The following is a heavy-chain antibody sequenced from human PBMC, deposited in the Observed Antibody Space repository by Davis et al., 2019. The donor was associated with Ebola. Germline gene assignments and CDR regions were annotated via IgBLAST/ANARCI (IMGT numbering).Heavy chain of an antibody. Sequence: GESLKISCAASGFTFSHFGMHWVRQAPGKGLEWVAVISYDGSDKYYADSVKGRFTISRDNSKNTLYLQMNSLRAEDTAVYYCAKDMSGSYLDPWGQGTLVTVSS. D-gene: IGHD1-26*01. J-gene: IGHJ5*02. CDR3: AKDMSGSYLDP. V-gene: IGHV3-30*18. CDR2: ISYDGSDK. CDR1: GFTFSHFG.